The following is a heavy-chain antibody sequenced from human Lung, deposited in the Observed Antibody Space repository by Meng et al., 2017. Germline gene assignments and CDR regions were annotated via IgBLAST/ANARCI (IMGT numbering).Heavy chain of an antibody. J-gene: IGHJ4*02. V-gene: IGHV3-21*03. CDR1: GFTFSDYS. CDR3: ARDYGGNSGGY. Sequence: GQRGEAGGGLVKPGGSLTLSCAASGFTFSDYSMNWVRQAPGKGLEWVSSISSGSSYIYYADSVKGRFTISRDNAKNSLYLHMNSLRVEDTGLYYCARDYGGNSGGYWGQGTLVTVSS. CDR2: ISSGSSYI. D-gene: IGHD4-23*01.